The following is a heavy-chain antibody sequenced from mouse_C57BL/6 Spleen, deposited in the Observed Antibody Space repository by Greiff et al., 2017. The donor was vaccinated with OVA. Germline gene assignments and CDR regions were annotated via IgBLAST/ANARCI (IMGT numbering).Heavy chain of an antibody. CDR2: IYPGAGDT. V-gene: IGHV1-82*01. D-gene: IGHD1-1*01. Sequence: QVQLQQSGPELVKPGASVKISCKASGYAFSSSWMNWVKQRPGKGLAWIGRIYPGAGDTNYTGKFKGKATLTEAKSSSTAYIRLSSLTSDDSAVYFCARFITTIVAPYAMDYWGQGTSVTVSS. CDR3: ARFITTIVAPYAMDY. J-gene: IGHJ4*01. CDR1: GYAFSSSW.